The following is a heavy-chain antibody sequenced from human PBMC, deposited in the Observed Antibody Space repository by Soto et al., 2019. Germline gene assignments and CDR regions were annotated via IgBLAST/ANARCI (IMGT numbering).Heavy chain of an antibody. CDR1: GYSFTRYG. CDR2: ISGYNGKT. J-gene: IGHJ6*02. CDR3: AREGDRPYYYYGMDV. V-gene: IGHV1-18*01. Sequence: QVQLVQSGNEVKKPGASLKVSCKASGYSFTRYGISWVRQAPGQGLEWMGWISGYNGKTKYAQKLQGRVSMTTDTSTSTAYMELRSLGSDDTAVYYCAREGDRPYYYYGMDVWGQGTTVTVSS. D-gene: IGHD3-16*01.